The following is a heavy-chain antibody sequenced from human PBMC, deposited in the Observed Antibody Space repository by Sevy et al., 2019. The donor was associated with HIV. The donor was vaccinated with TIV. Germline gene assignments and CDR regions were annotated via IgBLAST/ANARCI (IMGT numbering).Heavy chain of an antibody. Sequence: ASVKVSCKASGYTFTSYGISWVRQAPGQGLEWMGWISAYNGNTNYAQKLQGRVTMTTDTSTSTAYMELRSLRSDDTAVYYCARDLGYCSSTSCYNWFDPWGQRTLVTDSS. CDR3: ARDLGYCSSTSCYNWFDP. CDR1: GYTFTSYG. CDR2: ISAYNGNT. D-gene: IGHD2-2*01. V-gene: IGHV1-18*01. J-gene: IGHJ5*02.